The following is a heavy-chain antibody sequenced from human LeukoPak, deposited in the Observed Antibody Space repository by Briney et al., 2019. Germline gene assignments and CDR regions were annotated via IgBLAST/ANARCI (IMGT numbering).Heavy chain of an antibody. D-gene: IGHD3-22*01. CDR1: GGSISSRSYY. CDR3: ARDPDYYDSRASDY. CDR2: VYTTGST. V-gene: IGHV4-61*02. Sequence: SQTLSLTCTVSGGSISSRSYYWSWIRQPAGKGLEWIGRVYTTGSTNYDPSLKSRVTISVDTSKNQFSLKLSSVTAADTAVYYCARDPDYYDSRASDYWGQGTLVTVSS. J-gene: IGHJ4*02.